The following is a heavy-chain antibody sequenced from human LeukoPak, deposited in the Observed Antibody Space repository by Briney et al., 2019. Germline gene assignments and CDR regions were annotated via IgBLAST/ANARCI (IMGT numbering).Heavy chain of an antibody. CDR3: ARVPVEATITYWFDP. D-gene: IGHD5-12*01. V-gene: IGHV4-4*09. CDR1: GGSISSYY. J-gene: IGHJ5*02. CDR2: IYTSGST. Sequence: PSETLSLTCTVSGGSISSYYWSWIRQPPGKGLEWIGYIYTSGSTNYNPSLKSRVTISVDTSKNQFSLKLSSVTAADTAVYYCARVPVEATITYWFDPWGQGTLVTVSS.